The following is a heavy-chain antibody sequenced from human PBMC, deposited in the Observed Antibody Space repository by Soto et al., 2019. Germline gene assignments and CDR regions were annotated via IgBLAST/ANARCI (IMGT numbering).Heavy chain of an antibody. CDR2: IYYSGST. Sequence: SETLSLTCTVSGGSISSYYWSWIRQPPGKGLEWIGYIYYSGSTNYNPSLKSRVTISLDTSKNQFSLKLSSVTAADTAVYYCARGVVATRSYYFDYWGQGTLVTVSS. CDR3: ARGVVATRSYYFDY. V-gene: IGHV4-59*12. J-gene: IGHJ4*02. CDR1: GGSISSYY. D-gene: IGHD5-12*01.